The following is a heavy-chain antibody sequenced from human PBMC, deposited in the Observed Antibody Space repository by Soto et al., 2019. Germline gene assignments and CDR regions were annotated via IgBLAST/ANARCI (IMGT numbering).Heavy chain of an antibody. Sequence: EVQLVESGGALVQPGGSLRLSCAASGFTLSSNYMTWVRQAPGKGLEWVSVIHSGGKTYYADSVKDRFIISRDNSKNTLYLPMNSLRAEDTAVYYCARVWFGENNWFDPWGQGTLVTVSS. J-gene: IGHJ5*02. CDR2: IHSGGKT. CDR1: GFTLSSNY. CDR3: ARVWFGENNWFDP. V-gene: IGHV3-66*01. D-gene: IGHD3-10*01.